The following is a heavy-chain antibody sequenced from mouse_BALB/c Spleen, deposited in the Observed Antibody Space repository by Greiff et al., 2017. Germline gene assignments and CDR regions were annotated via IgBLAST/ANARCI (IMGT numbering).Heavy chain of an antibody. CDR3: ARWGYGNYGNAMDY. D-gene: IGHD2-10*02. CDR1: GDSITSGY. CDR2: ISYSGST. V-gene: IGHV3-8*02. Sequence: EVQRVESGPSLVKPSQTLSLTCSVTGDSITSGYWNWIRKFPGNKLEYMGYISYSGSTYYNPSLKSRISITRDTSKNQYYLQLNSVTTEDTATYYCARWGYGNYGNAMDYWGQGTSVTVSS. J-gene: IGHJ4*01.